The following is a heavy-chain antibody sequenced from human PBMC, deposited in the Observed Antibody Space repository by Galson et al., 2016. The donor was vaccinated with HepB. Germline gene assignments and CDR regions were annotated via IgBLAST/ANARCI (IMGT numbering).Heavy chain of an antibody. Sequence: QSGAEVKKPGESLKISCNTSGYSFTSYWIAWVRQMPGKGLECMGIVLPDNSETRYSPSLQGQVTISADKSTSTAHLQWSSLKASDTAMYYCARRGGYDFHLDSWGQGTLFTVSS. CDR2: VLPDNSET. V-gene: IGHV5-51*01. CDR3: ARRGGYDFHLDS. D-gene: IGHD5-12*01. J-gene: IGHJ4*02. CDR1: GYSFTSYW.